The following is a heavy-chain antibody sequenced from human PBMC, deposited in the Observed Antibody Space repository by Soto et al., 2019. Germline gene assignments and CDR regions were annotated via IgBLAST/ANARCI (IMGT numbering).Heavy chain of an antibody. CDR3: ARGSHVYYGSGSYYDQ. J-gene: IGHJ5*02. CDR2: INHSGST. CDR1: GGSFSGYY. D-gene: IGHD3-10*01. Sequence: SDTLSLTCAVYGGSFSGYYWSWIRQPPGKGLEWIGEINHSGSTNYNPSLKSRVTISVDTSKNQFSLKLSSVTAADTAVYYCARGSHVYYGSGSYYDQWGQGTLVTVYS. V-gene: IGHV4-34*01.